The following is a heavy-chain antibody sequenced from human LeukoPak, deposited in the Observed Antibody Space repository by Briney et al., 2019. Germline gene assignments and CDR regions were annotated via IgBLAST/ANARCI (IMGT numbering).Heavy chain of an antibody. V-gene: IGHV2-70*04. CDR1: GFSLSTSGMR. D-gene: IGHD6-19*01. J-gene: IGHJ4*02. Sequence: SGPALLKPTQTLTLTCTFSGFSLSTSGMRASWIRQPPGKALEWLARIDWDDDKFYSTSLKTRLTISKDTSKNQVVLTMTNMDPVDTATYYCARIYSSGWYDYWGQGTLVTVSS. CDR3: ARIYSSGWYDY. CDR2: IDWDDDK.